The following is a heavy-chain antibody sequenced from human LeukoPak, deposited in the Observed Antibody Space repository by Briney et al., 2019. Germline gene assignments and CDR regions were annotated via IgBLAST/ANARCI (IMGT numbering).Heavy chain of an antibody. CDR3: AKDNHGDYEGQIDY. J-gene: IGHJ4*02. CDR2: ISWNSGSI. Sequence: GGSLRLSCAASGFTFDDYAMHWVRQAPGKGLEWVSGISWNSGSIGYADSVKGRFTISRDNAKNSLSLQMNSLRAEDTALYYCAKDNHGDYEGQIDYWGQGTLVTVSS. D-gene: IGHD4-17*01. CDR1: GFTFDDYA. V-gene: IGHV3-9*01.